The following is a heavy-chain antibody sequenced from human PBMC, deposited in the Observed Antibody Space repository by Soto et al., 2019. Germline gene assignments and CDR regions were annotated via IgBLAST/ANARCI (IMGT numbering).Heavy chain of an antibody. J-gene: IGHJ4*02. CDR2: IYHSGST. CDR1: GGSISSGGYS. D-gene: IGHD1-26*01. V-gene: IGHV4-30-2*01. CDR3: ARVPLL. Sequence: SETLSLTCAVSGGSISSGGYSWSWIRQPPGNGLEWIGYIYHSGSTYYNPSLKSRVTISVDRSKNQFSLKLSSVTAADTAVYYCARVPLLWGQGTLVTVSS.